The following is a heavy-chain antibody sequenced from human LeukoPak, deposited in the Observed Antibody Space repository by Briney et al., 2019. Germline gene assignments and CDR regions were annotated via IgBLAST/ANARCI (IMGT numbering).Heavy chain of an antibody. J-gene: IGHJ6*03. CDR1: GFTLSSNY. D-gene: IGHD3-10*01. Sequence: PGRSLRLSCVASGFTLSSNYMSCVRQSPGNGVEWGSVIYSGGSTYYAYSVKGRFTISRYKSKNTLYLQMNSLRDADTAVYSCASGSGSYRTPYYYMDVWGTGTTVTVSS. CDR2: IYSGGST. V-gene: IGHV3-53*01. CDR3: ASGSGSYRTPYYYMDV.